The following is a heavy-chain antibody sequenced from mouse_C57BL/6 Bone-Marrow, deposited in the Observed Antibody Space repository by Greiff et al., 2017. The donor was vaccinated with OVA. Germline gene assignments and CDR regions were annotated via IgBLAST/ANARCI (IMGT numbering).Heavy chain of an antibody. CDR3: ARRTPPITTVVAYYFDY. V-gene: IGHV5-6*02. CDR1: GFTFSSYG. CDR2: ISSGCSYT. Sequence: EVMLVESGGDLVKPGGSLKLSCAASGFTFSSYGMSWVRQTPDKRLEWVATISSGCSYTYYPDSVKGRFTISRDNAKNTRYLQMSSLKSEDTAMYYCARRTPPITTVVAYYFDYWGQGTTLTVSS. D-gene: IGHD1-1*01. J-gene: IGHJ2*01.